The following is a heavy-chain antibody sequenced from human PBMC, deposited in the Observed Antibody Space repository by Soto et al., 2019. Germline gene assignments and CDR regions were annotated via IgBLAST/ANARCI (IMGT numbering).Heavy chain of an antibody. V-gene: IGHV3-15*01. D-gene: IGHD3-22*01. CDR3: GFNYDSRKVRACDI. CDR1: VFTFSNAW. Sequence: GSLGLSCAASVFTFSNAWMHWVRQGSGKGLEWLGRIRSKTDGGTTDYAAPVKGRFTISRDDSKNTLYLQMSSLKSEDTAVYYCGFNYDSRKVRACDIWGRGTMVTVPS. CDR2: IRSKTDGGTT. J-gene: IGHJ3*02.